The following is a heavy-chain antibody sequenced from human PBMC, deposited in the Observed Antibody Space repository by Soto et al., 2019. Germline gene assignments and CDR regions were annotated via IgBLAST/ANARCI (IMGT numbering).Heavy chain of an antibody. D-gene: IGHD6-13*01. CDR1: GGSISSSSYY. J-gene: IGHJ6*02. CDR2: IYYSGST. CDR3: ARHELKWAAADPYYYYGMDV. V-gene: IGHV4-39*01. Sequence: SETLSLTCTVSGGSISSSSYYWGWIRQPPGKGLEWIGSIYYSGSTYYNPSLKSRVTISVDTSKNQFSLKLSSVTAADTAVYYCARHELKWAAADPYYYYGMDVWGQGTTVTVSS.